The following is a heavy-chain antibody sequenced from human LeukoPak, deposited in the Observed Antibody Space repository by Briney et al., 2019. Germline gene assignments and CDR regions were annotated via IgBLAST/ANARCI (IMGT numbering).Heavy chain of an antibody. Sequence: PGGSLRLSRVTSGFTFSTNAMSWVRQAPGKGLEWISGISGSGASTYYADSVTGRFTISRDNSRNTLYLQMNSLRGDDTAVYYCAKDVGKWESLHFFDYWGQGTLVTVSS. CDR2: ISGSGAST. V-gene: IGHV3-23*01. CDR1: GFTFSTNA. CDR3: AKDVGKWESLHFFDY. D-gene: IGHD1-26*01. J-gene: IGHJ4*02.